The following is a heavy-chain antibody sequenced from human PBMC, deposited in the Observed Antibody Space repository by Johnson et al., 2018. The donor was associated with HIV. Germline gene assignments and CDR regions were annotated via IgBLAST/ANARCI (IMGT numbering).Heavy chain of an antibody. J-gene: IGHJ3*02. V-gene: IGHV3-11*04. D-gene: IGHD4-23*01. CDR3: ARGIVGGKYAQRDAFDI. CDR2: ISNSASAI. Sequence: QVQLVESGGGLVKPGGSLRLSCAASGFIFSDYYLTWIRQAPGKGLEWISYISNSASAIYYADSVKGRFTISRDNAKTSLYLQMKSLRVEDTAVYYCARGIVGGKYAQRDAFDIWGQGTKVTVSS. CDR1: GFIFSDYY.